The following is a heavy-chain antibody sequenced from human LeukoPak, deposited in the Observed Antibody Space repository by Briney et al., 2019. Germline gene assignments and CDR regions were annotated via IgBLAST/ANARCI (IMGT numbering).Heavy chain of an antibody. CDR3: AKTLSYNNGWVY. V-gene: IGHV3-23*01. CDR2: ISGSGGTT. CDR1: GFSVSSRY. D-gene: IGHD6-19*01. J-gene: IGHJ4*02. Sequence: GGSLRLSCAASGFSVSSRYMTWVRQAPGKGLEWVSTISGSGGTTYYADSVKGRFTISRDNSKNTLYLQMNSLRADDTAVYYCAKTLSYNNGWVYWGQGTLVTVSS.